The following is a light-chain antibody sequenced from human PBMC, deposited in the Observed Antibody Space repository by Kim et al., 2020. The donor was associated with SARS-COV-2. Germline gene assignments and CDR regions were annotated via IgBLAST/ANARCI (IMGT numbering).Light chain of an antibody. V-gene: IGLV2-14*03. J-gene: IGLJ1*01. CDR3: SSYASTRSYV. Sequence: GPSSTISCTETSSDVGSYNYVSWYQHHPGKAPKLMIFDVNKRPSGLSNRFSGSKSGNTASLTISGLQAEDEADYYCSSYASTRSYVFGTGTKVTVL. CDR2: DVN. CDR1: SSDVGSYNY.